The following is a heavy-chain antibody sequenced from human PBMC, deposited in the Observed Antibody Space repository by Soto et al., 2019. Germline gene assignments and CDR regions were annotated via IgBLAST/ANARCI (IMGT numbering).Heavy chain of an antibody. V-gene: IGHV1-3*01. D-gene: IGHD5-12*01. Sequence: QVQLVQSGAEVKKHGASVKVSCKASGYTFTSYAMHWLRQAPGQRLEWMGWINAGNGNTKYSQKFQGRVPITRDTSASTDYMELSSLRSEDTAVYYCARNIVATTDDAFDIWGQGTMVTVSS. CDR3: ARNIVATTDDAFDI. J-gene: IGHJ3*02. CDR1: GYTFTSYA. CDR2: INAGNGNT.